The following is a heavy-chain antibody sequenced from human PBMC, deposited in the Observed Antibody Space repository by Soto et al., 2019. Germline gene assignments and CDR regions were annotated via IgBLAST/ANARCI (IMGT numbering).Heavy chain of an antibody. CDR2: INHSGST. CDR1: GGSFSGYY. Sequence: QVQLQQWGAGLLKPSETLSLTCAVYGGSFSGYYRSWIRQPPGKGLEWIGEINHSGSTNYNPSLKSRVTISVDTSKNQFSLKLSSVTAADTAVYYCARVGWLRLFDYWGQGTLVTVSS. CDR3: ARVGWLRLFDY. V-gene: IGHV4-34*01. J-gene: IGHJ4*02. D-gene: IGHD5-12*01.